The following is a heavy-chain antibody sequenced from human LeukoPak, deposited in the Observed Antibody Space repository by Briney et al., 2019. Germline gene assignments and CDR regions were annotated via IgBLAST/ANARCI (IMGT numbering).Heavy chain of an antibody. V-gene: IGHV3-23*01. D-gene: IGHD5-12*01. J-gene: IGHJ4*02. Sequence: PGGSLRLSCAASGFTVNKAWMSWVRQAPGKGLEWVSAISGSGGSTYYADSVKGRFTISRDNSKNTLYLQMNSLRAEDTAVYFCAKPRTREWLHFDCWGQGALVTVSS. CDR3: AKPRTREWLHFDC. CDR1: GFTVNKAW. CDR2: ISGSGGST.